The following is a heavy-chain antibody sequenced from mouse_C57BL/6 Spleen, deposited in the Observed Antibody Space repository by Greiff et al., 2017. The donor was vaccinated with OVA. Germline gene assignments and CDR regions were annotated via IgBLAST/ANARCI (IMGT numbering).Heavy chain of an antibody. V-gene: IGHV1-81*01. D-gene: IGHD2-2*01. CDR2: IYPRSGNT. Sequence: VQLQESGAELARPGASVKLSCKASGYTFTSYGISWVKQRTGQGLEWIGEIYPRSGNTYYNEKFKGKATLTADKSSSTAYMELRSLTSEDSAVYFCARRGLTFAYWGQGTLVTVSA. CDR3: ARRGLTFAY. CDR1: GYTFTSYG. J-gene: IGHJ3*01.